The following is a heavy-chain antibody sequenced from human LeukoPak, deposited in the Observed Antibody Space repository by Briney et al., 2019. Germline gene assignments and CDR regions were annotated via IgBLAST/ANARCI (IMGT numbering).Heavy chain of an antibody. D-gene: IGHD4-17*01. J-gene: IGHJ4*02. Sequence: PSETLSLTCTVSGGSISSYYWSWIRQPQGKGLEWIGSIYYSGSTYYNPSLKSRVTISVDTSKNQFSLKLTSMTAADTAVYYCARRLGDDYGDPLDYWGQGTLVTVSS. CDR1: GGSISSYY. V-gene: IGHV4-59*12. CDR2: IYYSGST. CDR3: ARRLGDDYGDPLDY.